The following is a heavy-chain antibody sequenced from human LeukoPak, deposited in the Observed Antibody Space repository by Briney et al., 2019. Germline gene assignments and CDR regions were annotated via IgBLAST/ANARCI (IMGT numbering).Heavy chain of an antibody. J-gene: IGHJ5*02. V-gene: IGHV4-39*07. CDR2: IFHSATSYYSGTS. Sequence: SETLSLTCTVSGGSISSSDYYWGWLRQPPGKGLEWIGTIFHSATSYYSGTSYFNASLKSRVTISVDTPKNQFSLKMKSVTAADTAVYYCARAGRWFDPWGQRTLVTVSS. D-gene: IGHD1-14*01. CDR3: ARAGRWFDP. CDR1: GGSISSSDYY.